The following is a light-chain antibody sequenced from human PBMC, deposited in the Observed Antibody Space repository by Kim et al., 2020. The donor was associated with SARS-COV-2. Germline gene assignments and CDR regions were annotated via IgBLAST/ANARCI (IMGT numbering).Light chain of an antibody. CDR2: GNS. CDR1: SSNIGAGYD. J-gene: IGLJ2*01. V-gene: IGLV1-40*01. CDR3: QSYDSSLSVV. Sequence: GQRFTTSCTGSSSNIGAGYDVHWYQQLPGTAPKLLIYGNSNRPSGVPDRFSGSKSGTSASLAITGLQAEDEADYYCQSYDSSLSVVFGGGTQLTVL.